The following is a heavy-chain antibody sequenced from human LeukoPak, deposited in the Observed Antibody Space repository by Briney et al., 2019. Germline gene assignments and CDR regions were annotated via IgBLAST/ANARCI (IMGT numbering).Heavy chain of an antibody. V-gene: IGHV3-23*01. Sequence: PWGSLRLSCAASGFTFSSYAMSWVRQAPGKGLEWVSAISGSGGSTYYADSVKGRFIISRDNSKNTLYLQMNSLRAEDTAVYYCAKAPAAVPDYYGSGSYATYYFDYWGQGTLVTVSS. CDR1: GFTFSSYA. J-gene: IGHJ4*02. CDR2: ISGSGGST. D-gene: IGHD3-10*01. CDR3: AKAPAAVPDYYGSGSYATYYFDY.